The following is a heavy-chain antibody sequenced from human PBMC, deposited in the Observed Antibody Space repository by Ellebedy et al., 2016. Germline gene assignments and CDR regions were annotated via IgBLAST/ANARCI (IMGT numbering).Heavy chain of an antibody. D-gene: IGHD6-19*01. V-gene: IGHV4-34*01. CDR3: AGSSGGTRGFDY. Sequence: SETLSLTXTVSGGSISSYYWSWIRQPPGKGLEWIGEINHSGSTNYNPSLKSRVTISVDTSKNQFSLKLSSVTAADTAVYYCAGSSGGTRGFDYWGQGTLVTVSS. CDR2: INHSGST. CDR1: GGSISSYY. J-gene: IGHJ4*02.